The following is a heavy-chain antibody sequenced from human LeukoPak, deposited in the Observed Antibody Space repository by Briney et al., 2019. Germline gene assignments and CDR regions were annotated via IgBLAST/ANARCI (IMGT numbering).Heavy chain of an antibody. D-gene: IGHD3-9*01. CDR2: IFYSGST. CDR1: GGSISTSNYY. Sequence: SETLSLTCTVSGGSISTSNYYWGWIRQPPGKGLEWIGNIFYSGSTNYNPSLKSRVTISVDTSKNQFSLKLSSVTAADTAVYYCARGIPLPLRYFDQKRNWFDPWGQGTLVTVSS. V-gene: IGHV4-39*07. J-gene: IGHJ5*02. CDR3: ARGIPLPLRYFDQKRNWFDP.